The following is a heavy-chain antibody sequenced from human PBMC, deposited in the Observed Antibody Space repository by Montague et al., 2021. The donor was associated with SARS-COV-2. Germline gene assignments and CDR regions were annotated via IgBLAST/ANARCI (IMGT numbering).Heavy chain of an antibody. D-gene: IGHD3-22*01. J-gene: IGHJ3*01. CDR3: ARLKRYFDSSGSPSAFDF. CDR1: GGSITNNIDY. Sequence: SETLSLTCTVSGGSITNNIDYWAWIRQPPGKGLEWIGSIYYTGNTYYNPSLKSRVTISAVTSKNHFTLKLSSVTAAETAVYYCARLKRYFDSSGSPSAFDFWGQGTKVTVS. V-gene: IGHV4-39*02. CDR2: IYYTGNT.